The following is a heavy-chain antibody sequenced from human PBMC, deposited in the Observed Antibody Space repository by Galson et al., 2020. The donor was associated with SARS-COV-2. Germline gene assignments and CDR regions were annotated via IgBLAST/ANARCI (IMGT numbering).Heavy chain of an antibody. Sequence: ETSETLYLTCTVSGGYISSSSHYWGWIRQPPAKGLEWIGTIYYSGSTYYNPSLKSRVTISVDMSKNQFSLQLSSVTAADTAVYYCASHSLSHYYYGMDVWGQGTTVTVSS. CDR1: GGYISSSSHY. J-gene: IGHJ6*02. V-gene: IGHV4-39*01. CDR3: ASHSLSHYYYGMDV. CDR2: IYYSGST.